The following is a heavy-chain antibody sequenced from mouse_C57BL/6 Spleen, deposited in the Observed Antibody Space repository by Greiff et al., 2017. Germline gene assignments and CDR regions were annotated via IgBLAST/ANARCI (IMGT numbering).Heavy chain of an antibody. Sequence: VQLQQPGAELVMPGASVKLSCKASGYTFTSYWMHWVKQRPGQGLEWIGEIDPSDSYTNYNQKFKGKSTLTVDKSSSTAYMQLSSLTSEDSAVYYCARSSIGFAYWGQGTLVTVSA. CDR2: IDPSDSYT. J-gene: IGHJ3*01. V-gene: IGHV1-69*01. D-gene: IGHD2-10*02. CDR1: GYTFTSYW. CDR3: ARSSIGFAY.